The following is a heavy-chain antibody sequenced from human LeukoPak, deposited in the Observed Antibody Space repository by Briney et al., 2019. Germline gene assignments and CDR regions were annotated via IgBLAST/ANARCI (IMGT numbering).Heavy chain of an antibody. CDR1: GFTFSSYE. CDR3: ARGILYYYDSSGYYSYFDY. CDR2: MTSGGSTI. J-gene: IGHJ4*02. V-gene: IGHV3-48*03. D-gene: IGHD3-22*01. Sequence: PGGSLRLSCAASGFTFSSYEMNWVRQAPGKGLEWVAYMTSGGSTIYYADSVKGRFTISRDNAKNSLYLQMNSLRAEDTALYYCARGILYYYDSSGYYSYFDYWGQGTLVTVSS.